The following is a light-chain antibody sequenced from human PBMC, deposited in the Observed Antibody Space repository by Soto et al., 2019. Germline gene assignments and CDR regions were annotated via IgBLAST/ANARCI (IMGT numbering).Light chain of an antibody. Sequence: DIVLTQPPLCLSVTPGQPASISCKFSQSLVHSDGETHLLWYLQKPGQAPQVLIYLGSSRASGVPDRFSGSGSGTDFTLKISRVEAEDVGVYYCMEALQSPLTFGGGPQVEIK. CDR1: QSLVHSDGETH. V-gene: IGKV2-28*01. J-gene: IGKJ4*01. CDR3: MEALQSPLT. CDR2: LGS.